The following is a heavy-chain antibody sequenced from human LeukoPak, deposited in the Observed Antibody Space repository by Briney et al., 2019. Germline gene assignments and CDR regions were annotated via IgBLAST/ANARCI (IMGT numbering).Heavy chain of an antibody. D-gene: IGHD6-19*01. CDR3: ARGYSSGWYTGRAFDI. V-gene: IGHV4-59*12. CDR2: IYYSGST. CDR1: GGSISSYY. J-gene: IGHJ3*02. Sequence: SETLSLTCTDSGGSISSYYWSWIRQPPGKGLEWIGYIYYSGSTNYNPSLKSRVTISVDTSKNQFSLKLSSVTAADTAVYYCARGYSSGWYTGRAFDIWGQGTMVTVSS.